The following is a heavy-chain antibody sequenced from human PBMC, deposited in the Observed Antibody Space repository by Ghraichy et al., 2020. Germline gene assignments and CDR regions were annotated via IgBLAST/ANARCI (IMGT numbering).Heavy chain of an antibody. Sequence: GGSLRLSCAASGFTFSSYWMHWVRQAPGKGLVWVSRINSDGSSTSYADSVKGRFTISRDNAKNTLYLQMNSLRAEDTAVYYCVVVPAAIRWYFDLWGRGTLVTVSS. V-gene: IGHV3-74*01. CDR3: VVVPAAIRWYFDL. CDR1: GFTFSSYW. CDR2: INSDGSST. J-gene: IGHJ2*01. D-gene: IGHD2-2*02.